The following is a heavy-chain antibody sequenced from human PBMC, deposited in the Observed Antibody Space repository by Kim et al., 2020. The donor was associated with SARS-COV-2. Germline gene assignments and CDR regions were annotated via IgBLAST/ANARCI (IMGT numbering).Heavy chain of an antibody. CDR1: GVTFSSYS. D-gene: IGHD3-16*01. Sequence: GGSLRLSCAASGVTFSSYSMNWVRQAPGKGLEWDSYISSSSSTIYYADSVKGRFTISRDNAKNSLYLQMNSLRDEDTAVYYCARVGRGTGMAFDYWGQGTLVTVSS. V-gene: IGHV3-48*02. J-gene: IGHJ4*02. CDR3: ARVGRGTGMAFDY. CDR2: ISSSSSTI.